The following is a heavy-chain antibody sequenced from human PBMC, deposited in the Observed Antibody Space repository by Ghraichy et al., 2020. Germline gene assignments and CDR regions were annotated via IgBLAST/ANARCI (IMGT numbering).Heavy chain of an antibody. J-gene: IGHJ4*02. CDR3: AKDLYDSSGYGANYFDY. D-gene: IGHD3-22*01. CDR1: GFTFSSYG. CDR2: ISYDGSNK. V-gene: IGHV3-30*18. Sequence: GGSLRLSCAASGFTFSSYGMHWVRQAPGKGLEWVAVISYDGSNKYYADSVKGRFTISRDNSKNTLYLQMNSLRAEDTAVYYCAKDLYDSSGYGANYFDYWGQGTLVTVSS.